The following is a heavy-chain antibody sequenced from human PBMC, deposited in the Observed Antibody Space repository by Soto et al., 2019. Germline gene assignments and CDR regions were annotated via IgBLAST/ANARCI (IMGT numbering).Heavy chain of an antibody. V-gene: IGHV1-18*01. J-gene: IGHJ4*02. D-gene: IGHD3-16*02. Sequence: QVQLVQSGAEVKKPGASVKVSCKASGYTFTSYGISWVRQAPGQGLEWMGWISAYNGNTNYAQKLQGRVTMTTDTSTSTAYLERRRLRSDDTAVYYCARDNAPYDYVWGSYRVLGHWGQGTLVTVSS. CDR1: GYTFTSYG. CDR3: ARDNAPYDYVWGSYRVLGH. CDR2: ISAYNGNT.